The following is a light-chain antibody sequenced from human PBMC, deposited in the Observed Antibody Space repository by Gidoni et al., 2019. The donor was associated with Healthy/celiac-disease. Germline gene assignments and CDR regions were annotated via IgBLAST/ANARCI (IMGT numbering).Light chain of an antibody. CDR1: QSVLYSSNNKNY. J-gene: IGKJ4*01. CDR3: QQYYSTPFT. Sequence: DIVMTHSPDSLSVSLGERATINCKSRQSVLYSSNNKNYLAWYQQKPGQPPKLLIYWASTRESGVPDRFSGSGSGTDFTLTISSLQAEDVAVYYCQQYYSTPFTFGGGTKVEIK. CDR2: WAS. V-gene: IGKV4-1*01.